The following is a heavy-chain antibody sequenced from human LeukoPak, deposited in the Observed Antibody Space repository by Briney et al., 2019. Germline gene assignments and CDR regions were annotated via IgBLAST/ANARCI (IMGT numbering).Heavy chain of an antibody. CDR3: AKDPLSGWSYYDSSGYPY. Sequence: SVKVSCKASGGTFSSYAISWVRQAPGQGLEWMGGIIPIFGTANYAQKFQGRVTITTDESTSTAYMELSSLRSEDTAVYYCAKDPLSGWSYYDSSGYPYWGQGTLVTVSS. D-gene: IGHD3-22*01. J-gene: IGHJ4*02. CDR1: GGTFSSYA. V-gene: IGHV1-69*05. CDR2: IIPIFGTA.